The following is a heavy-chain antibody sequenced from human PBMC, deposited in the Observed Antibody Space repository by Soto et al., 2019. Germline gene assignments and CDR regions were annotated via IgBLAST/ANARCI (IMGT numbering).Heavy chain of an antibody. CDR2: IYTSGST. D-gene: IGHD6-13*01. CDR1: GGSISNYY. CDR3: AREGPPGYSSSRRNWFDP. Sequence: KPSETLSLTCTVSGGSISNYYWSWIRQPAGKGLEWIGRIYTSGSTNYNPSLKSRVTMSVDTSKNQFSLKLSSVTAADTAVYYCAREGPPGYSSSRRNWFDPWGQRPLFPVSS. J-gene: IGHJ5*02. V-gene: IGHV4-4*07.